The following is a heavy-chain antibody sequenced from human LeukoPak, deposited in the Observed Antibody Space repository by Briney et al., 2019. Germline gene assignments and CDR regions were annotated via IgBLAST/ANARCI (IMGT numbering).Heavy chain of an antibody. J-gene: IGHJ6*03. D-gene: IGHD6-13*01. CDR1: GFTFSTYG. V-gene: IGHV3-30*02. CDR3: AREAAHLRYYYYYYYMDV. CDR2: TRYDGTYK. Sequence: PGGSLRLSCVASGFTFSTYGMHWVRQAPGKGLEWVAFTRYDGTYKYYADSVKGRFTISRDNSKNTLYLQMNSLRAEDTAVYYCAREAAHLRYYYYYYYMDVWGKGTTVTVSS.